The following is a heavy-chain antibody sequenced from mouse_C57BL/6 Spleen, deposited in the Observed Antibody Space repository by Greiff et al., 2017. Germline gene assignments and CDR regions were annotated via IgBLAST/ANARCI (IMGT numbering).Heavy chain of an antibody. D-gene: IGHD3-2*02. J-gene: IGHJ3*01. Sequence: QVQLQQPGAELVMPGASVKLSCKASGYTFTSYWMHWVKQRPGQGLEWIGEIDPSDSYTNYNQKFKGKSTLTVDKSSSTAYMQLSSLTSEDSAVYYCARGGSSGYLFAYWGQGTLVTVSA. CDR3: ARGGSSGYLFAY. CDR2: IDPSDSYT. V-gene: IGHV1-69*01. CDR1: GYTFTSYW.